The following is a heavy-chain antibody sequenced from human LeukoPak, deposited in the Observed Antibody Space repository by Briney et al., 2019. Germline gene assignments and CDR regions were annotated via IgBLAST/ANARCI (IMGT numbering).Heavy chain of an antibody. CDR2: ISYDGSNK. CDR1: GFTFSSYA. D-gene: IGHD5-18*01. J-gene: IGHJ4*02. CDR3: ARTAMAYYYFDY. V-gene: IGHV3-30*04. Sequence: PGGSLRLSCAASGFTFSSYAMHWVRQAPGKGLEWVAVISYDGSNKYYADSVKGRFTISRDNSKNTLYLQMNSLRAEDTAVYYCARTAMAYYYFDYWGQGTLVTVSS.